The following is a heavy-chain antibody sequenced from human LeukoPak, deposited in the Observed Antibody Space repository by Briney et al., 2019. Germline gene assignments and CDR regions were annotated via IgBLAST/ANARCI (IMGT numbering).Heavy chain of an antibody. CDR1: GYTFISYD. CDR3: ARGSWITGTTSYYYHMDV. D-gene: IGHD1-7*01. J-gene: IGHJ6*03. Sequence: GASVKVSCEASGYTFISYDINWVRQATGQGLEWMGWMNPNNGRTGYAQKFQGRVTMTRNSSISTAYMELNTLRSEDTAVYYCARGSWITGTTSYYYHMDVWGKGTTVTVSS. CDR2: MNPNNGRT. V-gene: IGHV1-8*01.